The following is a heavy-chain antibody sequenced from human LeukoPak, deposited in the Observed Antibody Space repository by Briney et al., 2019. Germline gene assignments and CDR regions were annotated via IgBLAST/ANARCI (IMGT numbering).Heavy chain of an antibody. V-gene: IGHV4-30-4*01. Sequence: PSETLSLTCTVSGGSISSGDYYWSWIRQPPGKGLEWIGYIYYSRSTYYNPSLKSRVTISVDTSKNQFSLKLSSVTAADTAVYYCARNAGSGYYGPDNWFDPWGQGTLVTVSS. CDR3: ARNAGSGYYGPDNWFDP. CDR2: IYYSRST. J-gene: IGHJ5*02. CDR1: GGSISSGDYY. D-gene: IGHD3-22*01.